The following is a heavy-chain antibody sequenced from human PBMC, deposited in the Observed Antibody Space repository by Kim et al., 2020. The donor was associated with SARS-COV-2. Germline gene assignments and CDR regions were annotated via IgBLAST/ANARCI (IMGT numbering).Heavy chain of an antibody. J-gene: IGHJ6*02. Sequence: TSYNPSLKSRVTISVDTSKNQFSLKLSSVTAADTAVYYCARDRGYYGMDVWGQGTTVTVSS. V-gene: IGHV4-59*01. CDR2: T. CDR3: ARDRGYYGMDV.